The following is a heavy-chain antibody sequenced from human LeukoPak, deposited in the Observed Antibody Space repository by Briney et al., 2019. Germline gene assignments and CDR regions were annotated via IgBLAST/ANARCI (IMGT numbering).Heavy chain of an antibody. CDR1: GFTFSIYA. Sequence: VGSLRLSCAASGFTFSIYALSSVREAPGKRLEWGSAISGSGGRTYYADSVKGRFTISRDNSKNTLYLQMNSLRAEDTAVYYCAKGDYWGQGTLVTVSS. CDR3: AKGDY. CDR2: ISGSGGRT. J-gene: IGHJ4*02. V-gene: IGHV3-23*01.